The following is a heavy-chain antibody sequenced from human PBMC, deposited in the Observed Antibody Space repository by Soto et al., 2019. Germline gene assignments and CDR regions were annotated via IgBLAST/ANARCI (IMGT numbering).Heavy chain of an antibody. J-gene: IGHJ5*02. Sequence: PSETLSLTCTVSGGSISGSRYYWGWIRQPPGKGLEWIGTIYYSGAAYYNPSLKSRVTISVDTSRNQFSMKLSSVTAADTAVYYCARVRRFGGASRLSWYDPWGQGTLVTVSS. CDR2: IYYSGAA. CDR3: ARVRRFGGASRLSWYDP. D-gene: IGHD3-16*01. V-gene: IGHV4-39*01. CDR1: GGSISGSRYY.